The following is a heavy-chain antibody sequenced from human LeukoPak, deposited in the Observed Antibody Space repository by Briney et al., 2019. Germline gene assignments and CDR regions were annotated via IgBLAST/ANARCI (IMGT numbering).Heavy chain of an antibody. D-gene: IGHD3-22*01. J-gene: IGHJ4*02. CDR2: IYYSGNT. CDR1: GVSINSHY. Sequence: PSETLSLTCSVSGVSINSHYWTWIRQPPGKGLEWIGYIYYSGNTNYNPSLKSRVTISVDTSKNQFALKLSSLTAADTAVYYCASDHYSSGYYYIWGQGTLVTVSS. CDR3: ASDHYSSGYYYI. V-gene: IGHV4-59*11.